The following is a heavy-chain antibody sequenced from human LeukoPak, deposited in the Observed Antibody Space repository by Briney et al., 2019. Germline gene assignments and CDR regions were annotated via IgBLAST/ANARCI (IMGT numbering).Heavy chain of an antibody. CDR3: AACGGDCIETPGDY. V-gene: IGHV1-18*01. CDR2: ISAYNGNT. D-gene: IGHD2-21*02. Sequence: ASVTVSFKASGYTFTSYGISWVRQAPGQGLEWMGWISAYNGNTNYAQKLQGRVTMTTDTSTSTAYMELRSLRSDDTAVYYCAACGGDCIETPGDYWGQGTLVTVSS. CDR1: GYTFTSYG. J-gene: IGHJ4*02.